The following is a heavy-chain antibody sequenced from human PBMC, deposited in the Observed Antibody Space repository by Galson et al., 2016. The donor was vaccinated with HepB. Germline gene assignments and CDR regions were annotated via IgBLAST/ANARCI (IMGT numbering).Heavy chain of an antibody. J-gene: IGHJ4*02. CDR1: GFPFSSYG. Sequence: SLRLSCAASGFPFSSYGMHWVRQAPGKGLEWVAVISYDGGNKYYADSVKGRFTISRDNSKNTLYLQMNSLGAEDTAVYYCAKGRGGLFPRLNYYFDYWGQGTLVTVSS. D-gene: IGHD3-16*01. CDR3: AKGRGGLFPRLNYYFDY. CDR2: ISYDGGNK. V-gene: IGHV3-30*18.